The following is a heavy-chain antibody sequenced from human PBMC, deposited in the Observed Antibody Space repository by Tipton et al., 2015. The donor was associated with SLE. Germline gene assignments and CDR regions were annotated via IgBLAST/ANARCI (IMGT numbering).Heavy chain of an antibody. D-gene: IGHD3-3*01. CDR2: IYPGDSDT. V-gene: IGHV5-51*01. Sequence: VQLVQSGAEVKKPGESLKISCKGSGYSFTSYWIGWVRQMPGKGLEWMGIIYPGDSDTRYSPSFQGQVTISADKSISTAYLQWSSLKASDTAMYYCARPANYDFWSGYRETGYFDYWGQGTLVTVSS. CDR3: ARPANYDFWSGYRETGYFDY. CDR1: GYSFTSYW. J-gene: IGHJ4*02.